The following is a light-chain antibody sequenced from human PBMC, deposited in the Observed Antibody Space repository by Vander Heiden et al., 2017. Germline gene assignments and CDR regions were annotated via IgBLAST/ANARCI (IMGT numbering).Light chain of an antibody. Sequence: QSVLTQPPSASGTPGQRVTIFCSGTRSNIGGNFVYWYQQLPETAPKVLIFKNNQRPSGVPDRFSGSKSGTSASLAISGLRSEDEADYYCATWDESLSAVVFGGGTKLTVL. CDR1: RSNIGGNF. CDR2: KNN. V-gene: IGLV1-47*01. J-gene: IGLJ2*01. CDR3: ATWDESLSAVV.